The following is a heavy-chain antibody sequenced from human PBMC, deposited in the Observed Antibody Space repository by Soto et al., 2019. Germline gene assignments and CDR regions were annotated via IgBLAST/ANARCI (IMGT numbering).Heavy chain of an antibody. CDR2: IDPSNGNT. V-gene: IGHV1-18*01. CDR3: ARGVPEGNAYYYYMDV. Sequence: QVQLLQSGGEVRKPGASVKVSCKASGYTFSKYGISWVRQARGQGLEWMAWIDPSNGNTNYAQKFQGRVTLTTDTSTTTAYMDLRSAKSDDTAGYFCARGVPEGNAYYYYMDVWGKGTTVTVSS. J-gene: IGHJ6*03. CDR1: GYTFSKYG.